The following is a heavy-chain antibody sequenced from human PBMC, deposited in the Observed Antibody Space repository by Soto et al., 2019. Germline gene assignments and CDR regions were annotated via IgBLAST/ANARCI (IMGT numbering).Heavy chain of an antibody. Sequence: ASVKVSCKASGYTFTSYGTSWVRQAPGQGLEWMGWISAYNGNTNYAQKLQGRVTMTTDTSTSTAYMELRSLRSDDTAVYYCARDASYNWNDVDWFDPWGQGTLVTVSS. CDR3: ARDASYNWNDVDWFDP. CDR1: GYTFTSYG. CDR2: ISAYNGNT. D-gene: IGHD1-20*01. J-gene: IGHJ5*02. V-gene: IGHV1-18*01.